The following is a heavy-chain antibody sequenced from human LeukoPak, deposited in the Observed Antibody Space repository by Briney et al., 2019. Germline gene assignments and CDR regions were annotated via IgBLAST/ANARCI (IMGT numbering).Heavy chain of an antibody. CDR2: INAGNGNT. J-gene: IGHJ5*02. CDR3: ARLIDPGYSSGWYEGNWFDP. D-gene: IGHD6-19*01. CDR1: GYTFTSYA. Sequence: GASVKVSCKASGYTFTSYAMHWVRQAPGQRLEWMGWINAGNGNTKYSQKFQGRVTITRDTSASTAYMGLSSLRSEDTAVYYCARLIDPGYSSGWYEGNWFDPWGQGTLVTVSS. V-gene: IGHV1-3*01.